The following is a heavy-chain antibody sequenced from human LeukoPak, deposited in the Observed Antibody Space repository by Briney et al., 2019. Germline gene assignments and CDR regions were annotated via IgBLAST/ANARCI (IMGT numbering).Heavy chain of an antibody. D-gene: IGHD3-10*01. V-gene: IGHV4-38-2*02. Sequence: PSETLSLTCAVSGYSISSGYYWGWIRQPPGKGLEWIGSIYHSGSTYYNPSLKSRVTISVDTSKNQFSLKLSSVTAADTAVYYCARDRVDGEGYWGQETLVTVSS. CDR3: ARDRVDGEGY. J-gene: IGHJ4*02. CDR1: GYSISSGYY. CDR2: IYHSGST.